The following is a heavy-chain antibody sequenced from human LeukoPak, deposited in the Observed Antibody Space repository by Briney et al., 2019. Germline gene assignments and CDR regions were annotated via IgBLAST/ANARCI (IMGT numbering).Heavy chain of an antibody. CDR2: IRSKAYGGTT. D-gene: IGHD3-3*01. J-gene: IGHJ4*02. V-gene: IGHV3-49*03. Sequence: GGSLRLSCIASGFTFGDYAMSWFRQAPGKGLEWVGFIRSKAYGGTTEYAASVKGRFTISRDDSKSIAYLQMNSLKTEDTAVYYCTVLRFLEWLSENYWGQGTLVTVSS. CDR1: GFTFGDYA. CDR3: TVLRFLEWLSENY.